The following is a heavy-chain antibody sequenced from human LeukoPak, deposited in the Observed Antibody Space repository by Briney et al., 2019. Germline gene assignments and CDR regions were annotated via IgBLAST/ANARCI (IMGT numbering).Heavy chain of an antibody. Sequence: SETLSLTCAVSGGSISSSNWWSWVRQPPGKGLEWIGEIYHSGSTNYNPSLKSRVTISVDKSKNQFSLKLSSVTAADTAVYYCAKDPDSSSWYGPFDPWGQGTLVTVSS. D-gene: IGHD6-13*01. J-gene: IGHJ5*02. V-gene: IGHV4-4*02. CDR3: AKDPDSSSWYGPFDP. CDR2: IYHSGST. CDR1: GGSISSSNW.